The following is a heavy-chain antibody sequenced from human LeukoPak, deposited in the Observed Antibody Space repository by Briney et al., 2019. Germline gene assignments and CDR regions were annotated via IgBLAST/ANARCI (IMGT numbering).Heavy chain of an antibody. V-gene: IGHV4-59*08. CDR1: GGSISSYY. CDR3: ARVNTGTHAALDY. J-gene: IGHJ4*02. Sequence: SETLSLTCTISGGSISSYYWSWIRQPPGKGLEWIGYIYYRGDTNDNPSLRSRVTISTDTSKNQFSLKLSSVTAADTAVYYCARVNTGTHAALDYWGQGTLVTVSS. D-gene: IGHD5-18*01. CDR2: IYYRGDT.